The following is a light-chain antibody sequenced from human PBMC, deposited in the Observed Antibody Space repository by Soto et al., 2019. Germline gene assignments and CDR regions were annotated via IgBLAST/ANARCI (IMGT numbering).Light chain of an antibody. CDR1: ESVSNDH. V-gene: IGKV3-20*01. CDR2: GAS. CDR3: QQYGSSPPT. Sequence: EIVLTQSPGTLSLSPGERATLSCRASESVSNDHVAWYQRKPGQAPRLLIYGASYRATAIPYRFSGSGSGTDFTLTITRLEAEDFAVYICQQYGSSPPTFGLGTKVEI. J-gene: IGKJ1*01.